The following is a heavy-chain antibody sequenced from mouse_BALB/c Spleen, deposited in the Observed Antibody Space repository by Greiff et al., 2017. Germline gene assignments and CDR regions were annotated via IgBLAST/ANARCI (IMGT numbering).Heavy chain of an antibody. CDR1: GFSLTSYD. V-gene: IGHV2-9-2*01. Sequence: VQVVESGPGLVAPSQSLSITCTVSGFSLTSYDISWIRQPPGKGLEWLGVIWTGGGTNYNSAFMSRLSISKDNSKSQVFLKMNSLQTDDTAIYYCVREGAFTTGWYFDVWGAGTTVTVSS. CDR3: VREGAFTTGWYFDV. J-gene: IGHJ1*01. CDR2: IWTGGGT. D-gene: IGHD1-1*01.